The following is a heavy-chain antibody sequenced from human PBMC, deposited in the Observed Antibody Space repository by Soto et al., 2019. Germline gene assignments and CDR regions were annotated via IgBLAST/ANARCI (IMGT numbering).Heavy chain of an antibody. V-gene: IGHV4-39*01. CDR2: IYYSGST. Sequence: SETLSLTCTVSGGSISSSSYYWGWIRQPPGKGLEWIGSIYYSGSTYYNPSLKSRVTISVDTSKNQFSLKLSSVTAADTAVYYCARHIVGATPAFDYWGQGTLVTVSS. CDR1: GGSISSSSYY. CDR3: ARHIVGATPAFDY. D-gene: IGHD1-26*01. J-gene: IGHJ4*02.